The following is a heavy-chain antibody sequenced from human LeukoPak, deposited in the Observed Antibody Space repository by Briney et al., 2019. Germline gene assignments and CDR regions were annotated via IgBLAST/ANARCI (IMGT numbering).Heavy chain of an antibody. CDR1: GGSFSGYY. Sequence: SETLSLTCAVYGGSFSGYYWSWIRQPPGKGLEWIGEINHSGSTNYNPSLKSRVTISVDTSKNQFSLKLSSVTAADTAVYYCASPYSSSWYLRRGYYYYGMDVWGQGTTVTVSS. J-gene: IGHJ6*02. D-gene: IGHD6-13*01. CDR2: INHSGST. CDR3: ASPYSSSWYLRRGYYYYGMDV. V-gene: IGHV4-34*01.